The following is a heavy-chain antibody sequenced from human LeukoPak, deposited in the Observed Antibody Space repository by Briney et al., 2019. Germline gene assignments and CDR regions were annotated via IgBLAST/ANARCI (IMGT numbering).Heavy chain of an antibody. J-gene: IGHJ4*02. CDR1: GGSISSGSYY. Sequence: PSETLSLTCTVSGGSISSGSYYWSWIRQPAGKGLEWIGRIYTSGSTNYNPSLKSRVTISVDTSKNQFSLKLSSVTAADTAVYYCARDSDYCGGDRPNDYWGQGTLVTVSS. CDR3: ARDSDYCGGDRPNDY. CDR2: IYTSGST. D-gene: IGHD2-21*02. V-gene: IGHV4-61*02.